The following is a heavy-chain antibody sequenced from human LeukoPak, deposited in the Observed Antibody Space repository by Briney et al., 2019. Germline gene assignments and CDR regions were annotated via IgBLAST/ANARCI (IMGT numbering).Heavy chain of an antibody. CDR1: GFTFSSYN. D-gene: IGHD1-14*01. Sequence: AGGSLRLSCAASGFTFSSYNMKWVRQAPGEGLEWVSSISSSSSYIYYVDSVKGRFTISRDNAKNSLYLQMNSLRAEDTAVYYCARDGIQGGFDYWGQGTLVTVSS. J-gene: IGHJ4*02. V-gene: IGHV3-21*06. CDR3: ARDGIQGGFDY. CDR2: ISSSSSYI.